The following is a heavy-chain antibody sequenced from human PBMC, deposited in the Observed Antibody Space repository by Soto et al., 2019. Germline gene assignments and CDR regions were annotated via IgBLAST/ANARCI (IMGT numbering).Heavy chain of an antibody. D-gene: IGHD3-10*01. Sequence: SETLSLTCAVSGGSISSSNWWSWVRQPPGKGLEWIGEIYHSGSTNYNPSLKSRVTISVDKSKNQFSLKLSSVTAADTAVYYCASGELIYYYGSGSYYSPYGMDVWGQGTTVT. J-gene: IGHJ6*02. CDR1: GGSISSSNW. CDR2: IYHSGST. CDR3: ASGELIYYYGSGSYYSPYGMDV. V-gene: IGHV4-4*02.